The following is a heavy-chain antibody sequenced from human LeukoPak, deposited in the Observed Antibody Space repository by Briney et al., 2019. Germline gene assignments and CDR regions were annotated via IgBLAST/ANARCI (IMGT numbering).Heavy chain of an antibody. J-gene: IGHJ4*02. CDR3: GGEPRMLAY. Sequence: GGSLRLSCAASGFAFSGYWMSWVRQAPGKGLEWVASIGLDGSQQKYAASVKGRFTISRDNAKNSLFLQMIGLRAEDTAVYYCGGEPRMLAYWGQGTLVTVSS. CDR1: GFAFSGYW. CDR2: IGLDGSQQ. D-gene: IGHD3-10*02. V-gene: IGHV3-7*01.